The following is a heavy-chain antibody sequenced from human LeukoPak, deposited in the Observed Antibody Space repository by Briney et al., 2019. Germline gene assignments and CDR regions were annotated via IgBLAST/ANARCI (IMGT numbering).Heavy chain of an antibody. CDR1: GYSFTSCW. Sequence: GESLKISCKGSGYSFTSCWIGWVRQMPGKGLEWMGIIYPGDSDTRYSPSFQGQVTISADKSISTAYLQWSSLKASDTAMYYCARRRTAMDLYYYMDVWGKGTTVTVSS. V-gene: IGHV5-51*01. D-gene: IGHD5-18*01. J-gene: IGHJ6*03. CDR3: ARRRTAMDLYYYMDV. CDR2: IYPGDSDT.